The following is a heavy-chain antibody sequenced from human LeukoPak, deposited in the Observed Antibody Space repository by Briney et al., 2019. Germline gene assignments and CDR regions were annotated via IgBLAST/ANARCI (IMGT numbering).Heavy chain of an antibody. Sequence: PGGSLRLSCAASGFTFSSYGLHWVRKGPGKGLEWAAVISNDESNEQYEHSATGRFTNSRANSKNTLYLQMNRLRAEDTPVYYCGKDRWVLRGRTNAGFDYWGQGTLVSVSS. CDR3: GKDRWVLRGRTNAGFDY. D-gene: IGHD3-16*01. J-gene: IGHJ4*02. CDR2: ISNDESNE. V-gene: IGHV3-30*18. CDR1: GFTFSSYG.